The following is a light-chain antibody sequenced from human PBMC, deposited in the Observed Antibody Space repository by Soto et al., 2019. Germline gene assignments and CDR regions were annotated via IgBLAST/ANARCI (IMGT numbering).Light chain of an antibody. CDR3: QQYYITPRT. Sequence: DIVMPQSPDSLAVSLGERATINCKSSQSVLYSSNNKNYLAWYQQKPGQPPKLLIYRASTRGSGVPDRFSGSGSETDFTLTISSLQAEDVAVYYCQQYYITPRTFGQGTKVEIK. V-gene: IGKV4-1*01. CDR2: RAS. CDR1: QSVLYSSNNKNY. J-gene: IGKJ1*01.